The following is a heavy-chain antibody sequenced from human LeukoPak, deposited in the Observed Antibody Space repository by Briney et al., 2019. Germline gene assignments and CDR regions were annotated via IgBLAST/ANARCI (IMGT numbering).Heavy chain of an antibody. J-gene: IGHJ3*02. CDR2: ISSGGENT. V-gene: IGHV3-23*01. Sequence: PGGSLRLSCAASGFTFSSYAMHWVRQAPGKGLEWVSTISSGGENTYYADSVKGRFTISRDNSKNTLYLQMNSLRAEDTAVYYCASFAPYDAFDIWGQGTMVTVSS. CDR1: GFTFSSYA. CDR3: ASFAPYDAFDI.